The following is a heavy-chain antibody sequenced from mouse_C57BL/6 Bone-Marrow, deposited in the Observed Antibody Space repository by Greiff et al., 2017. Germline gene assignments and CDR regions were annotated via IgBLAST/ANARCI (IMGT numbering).Heavy chain of an antibody. Sequence: EVKLVESGGGLVKPGGSLKLSCAASGFTFSSYTMPWVRQTPEQRLEWVATISGGGGDTYYPDNVKGRFTISRYNAKNTLYLQMSRLRSEDTALYYCAIQAWFAYWGQGTLVTGSA. V-gene: IGHV5-9*01. CDR2: ISGGGGDT. CDR3: AIQAWFAY. CDR1: GFTFSSYT. J-gene: IGHJ3*01.